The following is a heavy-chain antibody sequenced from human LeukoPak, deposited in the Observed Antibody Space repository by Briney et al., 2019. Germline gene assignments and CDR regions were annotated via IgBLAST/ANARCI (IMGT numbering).Heavy chain of an antibody. J-gene: IGHJ4*02. V-gene: IGHV4-39*01. CDR3: ARRSRSGFFDY. D-gene: IGHD3-10*01. CDR2: VYSSGST. Sequence: PSETLSLTCAVSGGSINSNTYYWGWILQPPGKGLEWIGSVYSSGSTYYNPSLKSRVAISVDTSKNQFSLRLSSVTAPDTAVYYCARRSRSGFFDYWGQGTLVTVSS. CDR1: GGSINSNTYY.